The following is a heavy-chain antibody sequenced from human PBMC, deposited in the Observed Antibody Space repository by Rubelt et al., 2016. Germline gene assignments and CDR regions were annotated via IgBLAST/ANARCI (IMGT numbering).Heavy chain of an antibody. CDR1: GDRVSSKSAA. Sequence: QVQLWQSGPGPVKPSATLSLTCGISGDRVSSKSAAWHWIRKSPSGGFEWLGRTSYRSKWYCEYAISVQSRIIINPAAAKNQVSGELNFVIPEDKAVYYCARSTADIDYWGQGVLVTVSS. D-gene: IGHD1-1*01. CDR2: TSYRSKWYC. V-gene: IGHV6-1*01. J-gene: IGHJ4*02. CDR3: ARSTADIDY.